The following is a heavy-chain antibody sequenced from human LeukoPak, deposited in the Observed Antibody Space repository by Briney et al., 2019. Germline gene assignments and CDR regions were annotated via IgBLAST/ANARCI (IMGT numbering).Heavy chain of an antibody. V-gene: IGHV1-69*05. D-gene: IGHD2-2*01. CDR1: GGTFSSYA. CDR2: IIPIFGTA. Sequence: SVKVSCKASGGTFSSYAISWVRQAPGQGLEWMGRIIPIFGTANYAQKFQGRVTITTDESTSTAYMELSSLRSEDTAVYYCAREGRYQLRVAPFDYWGQGTLVTVSS. J-gene: IGHJ4*02. CDR3: AREGRYQLRVAPFDY.